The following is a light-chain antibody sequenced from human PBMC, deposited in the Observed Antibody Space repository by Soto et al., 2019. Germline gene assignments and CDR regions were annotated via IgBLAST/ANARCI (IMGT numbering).Light chain of an antibody. V-gene: IGLV1-44*01. CDR1: SSNIGSNT. J-gene: IGLJ3*02. CDR3: AAWDDSLTGWV. CDR2: SNN. Sequence: QSVLTQPPSSSGTPGQRVTISCSGSSSNIGSNTVNWYQQLPGTAPKLLIYSNNQRPSGGPDRFSGSKSGTSASLAISGLQSEDEADYYCAAWDDSLTGWVFGGGTKVTVL.